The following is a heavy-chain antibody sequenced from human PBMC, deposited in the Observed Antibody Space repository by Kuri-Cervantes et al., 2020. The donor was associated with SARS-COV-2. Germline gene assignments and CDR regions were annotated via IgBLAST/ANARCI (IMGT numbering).Heavy chain of an antibody. CDR2: ISYDGSLT. CDR3: AKGRILHLTMVTASSNFDS. CDR1: GFNFNNYG. V-gene: IGHV3-30*18. J-gene: IGHJ4*02. Sequence: GESLKISFAAPGFNFNNYGMNWVRQAPGKGLEWVAAISYDGSLTYYADSVKGRFTISKDNSKTTLYLQMNSLKIEDTAVYYCAKGRILHLTMVTASSNFDSWGRGTPVTVSS. D-gene: IGHD4/OR15-4a*01.